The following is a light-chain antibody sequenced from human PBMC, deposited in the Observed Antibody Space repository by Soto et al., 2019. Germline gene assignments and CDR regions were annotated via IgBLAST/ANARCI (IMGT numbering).Light chain of an antibody. CDR1: QNVRGPS. V-gene: IGKV3-20*01. Sequence: DIVLTQSPGTLSLSPGERATLSCRASQNVRGPSLAWYQQKPGQPPRLLIYGASSRATGIPDRFSGSGSWSYFTLTISSLEPEDFAMYYCQQYGASPRPWTFGPGTKVEIK. CDR3: QQYGASPRPWT. J-gene: IGKJ1*01. CDR2: GAS.